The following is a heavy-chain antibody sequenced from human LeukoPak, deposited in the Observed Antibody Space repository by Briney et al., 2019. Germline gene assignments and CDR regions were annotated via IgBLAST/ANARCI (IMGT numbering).Heavy chain of an antibody. CDR1: GGSISSYC. D-gene: IGHD6-19*01. CDR2: IYYSGST. CDR3: ARSSGPYNWFDP. J-gene: IGHJ5*02. Sequence: PSETLSLTCTVSGGSISSYCWSWIRQPPGKGPEWIGYIYYSGSTNYNPSLKSRVTISVDTSKNQFSLKLSSVTAADTAVYYCARSSGPYNWFDPWGQGTLVTVSS. V-gene: IGHV4-59*01.